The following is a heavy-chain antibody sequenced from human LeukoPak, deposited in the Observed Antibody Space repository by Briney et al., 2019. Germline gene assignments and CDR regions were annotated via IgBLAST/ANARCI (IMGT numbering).Heavy chain of an antibody. D-gene: IGHD3-22*01. CDR3: ARSWGKSSAFDY. Sequence: SETLSLTRTVSGGSISSYYWSWIRQPPGKGLEWIGYIYYSGSTNYNPSLKSRVTISVDTSKNQFSLKLSSVTAADTAVYYCARSWGKSSAFDYWGQGTLVTVSS. CDR2: IYYSGST. CDR1: GGSISSYY. V-gene: IGHV4-59*01. J-gene: IGHJ4*02.